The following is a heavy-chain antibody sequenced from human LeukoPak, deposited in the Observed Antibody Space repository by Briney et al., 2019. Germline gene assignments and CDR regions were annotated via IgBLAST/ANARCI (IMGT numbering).Heavy chain of an antibody. Sequence: GSLRLSCAASGFTFSNYGIHWVRQAPGKGLEWMSVISYDGSNQYYADSVKGRFTISRDNSKNTLYLQMNSLRPEDTAVYYCARDLSGTYMVDYWGQGTLVTVSS. D-gene: IGHD1-26*01. CDR1: GFTFSNYG. CDR3: ARDLSGTYMVDY. J-gene: IGHJ4*02. V-gene: IGHV3-30*03. CDR2: ISYDGSNQ.